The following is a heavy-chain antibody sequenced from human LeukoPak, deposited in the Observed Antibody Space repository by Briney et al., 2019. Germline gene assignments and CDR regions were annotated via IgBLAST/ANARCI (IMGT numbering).Heavy chain of an antibody. D-gene: IGHD2-8*02. CDR2: IYPGDSDT. J-gene: IGHJ4*02. CDR1: GYSFTSYC. CDR3: ARDLWEGYYTGYEAGY. Sequence: GESLKISCKGSGYSFTSYCIGWVRQMPGKGLEWMGIIYPGDSDTRYSPSFQGQVTISADKSTSTAYMELSSLRSEDTAVYYCARDLWEGYYTGYEAGYWGQGTLVTVSS. V-gene: IGHV5-51*01.